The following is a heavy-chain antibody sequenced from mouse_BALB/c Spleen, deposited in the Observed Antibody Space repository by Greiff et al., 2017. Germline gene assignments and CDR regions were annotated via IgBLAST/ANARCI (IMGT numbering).Heavy chain of an antibody. J-gene: IGHJ3*01. CDR3: ARRDYDLAWFAY. V-gene: IGHV14-1*02. D-gene: IGHD2-4*01. CDR2: IDPENGNT. Sequence: VQLKESGAELVRPGALVKLSCKASGFNIKDYYMHWVKQRPEQGLEWIGWIDPENGNTIYDPKFQGKASITADTSSNTAYLQLSSLTSEDTAVYYCARRDYDLAWFAYWGQGTLVTVSA. CDR1: GFNIKDYY.